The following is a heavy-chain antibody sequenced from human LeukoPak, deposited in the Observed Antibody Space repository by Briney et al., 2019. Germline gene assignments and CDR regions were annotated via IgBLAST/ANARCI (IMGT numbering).Heavy chain of an antibody. Sequence: SGPTLVNPTQPLTLTCTFSGFSLRTSGMRVSWIRQPPEKALEWLARIDWDDDKFYSTSLKTRLTISKDTSKNQVVLTMTNMDPVDTATYYCARVRCGGDCYPDYWGQGTLVTVSS. CDR3: ARVRCGGDCYPDY. J-gene: IGHJ4*02. CDR2: IDWDDDK. D-gene: IGHD2-21*02. CDR1: GFSLRTSGMR. V-gene: IGHV2-70*04.